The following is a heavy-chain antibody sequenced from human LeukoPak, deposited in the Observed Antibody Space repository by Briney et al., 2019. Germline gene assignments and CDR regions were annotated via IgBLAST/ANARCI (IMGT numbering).Heavy chain of an antibody. CDR1: GLSVSSNY. CDR2: IYRDGSS. Sequence: GESLKISCVASGLSVSSNYMSWVRQAPGKGLEWVSVIYRDGSSYYAESVKGRFTISKDNSKNTLYIQMNSLRAEDTAVYYCARSFYDILIGYYQYFDYWGQGTQVTVSS. D-gene: IGHD3-9*01. CDR3: ARSFYDILIGYYQYFDY. J-gene: IGHJ4*02. V-gene: IGHV3-66*01.